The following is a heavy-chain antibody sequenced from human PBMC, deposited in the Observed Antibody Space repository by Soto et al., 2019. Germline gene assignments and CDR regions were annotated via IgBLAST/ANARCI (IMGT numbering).Heavy chain of an antibody. V-gene: IGHV3-11*01. CDR2: ISGGGTTV. CDR3: ARDREPSVYHGMAA. Sequence: QVQLVESGGGLVKPGGSLRLSCAASGFAFSDFYMSWTRQAPGKGLEWISYISGGGTTVFYADSVKGRFTISRDNAQKSLYLQMDSLTSEDTAIYYCARDREPSVYHGMAAWGQGTTVTVSS. CDR1: GFAFSDFY. J-gene: IGHJ6*02.